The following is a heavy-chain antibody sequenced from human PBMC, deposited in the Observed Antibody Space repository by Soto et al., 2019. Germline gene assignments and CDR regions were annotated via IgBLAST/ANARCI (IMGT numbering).Heavy chain of an antibody. CDR2: IYYSGST. J-gene: IGHJ6*02. CDR1: GGSISSSSYY. Sequence: TSETLSLTCTVSGGSISSSSYYWGWIRQPPGKGLEWIGSIYYSGSTYYNPSLKSRVTISVDTSKNQFSLKLSSVTAADTAVYYCARHLYGSGSYYYYYYYGMDVWGQGTTVTVSS. V-gene: IGHV4-39*01. D-gene: IGHD3-10*01. CDR3: ARHLYGSGSYYYYYYYGMDV.